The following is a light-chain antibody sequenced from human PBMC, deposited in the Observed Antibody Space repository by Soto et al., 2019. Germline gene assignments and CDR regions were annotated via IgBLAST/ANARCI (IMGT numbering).Light chain of an antibody. Sequence: EIVLTQSPVTLSLSPGERATLSCRASQSVSRYLAWYQQKPGQAPRLLIYDTSIRDTGIPARFSGSGSGTDFTLTINSLEPEDFAIYYCQQRTNWLGTFGQGTKVEIK. CDR3: QQRTNWLGT. CDR1: QSVSRY. V-gene: IGKV3-11*01. J-gene: IGKJ1*01. CDR2: DTS.